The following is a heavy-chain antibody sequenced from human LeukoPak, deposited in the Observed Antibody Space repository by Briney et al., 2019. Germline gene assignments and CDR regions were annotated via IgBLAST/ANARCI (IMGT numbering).Heavy chain of an antibody. D-gene: IGHD2-2*01. Sequence: SETLSLTCTVSGGSISSSNYCWGWIRQPPGKGLEWIGSIYYSGSTYYNPSLKSRVTISVDTSKNQFSLKLSSVTAADTAVYYCARQVEGPAAIRGWFDPWGQGTLVTVSS. CDR2: IYYSGST. CDR3: ARQVEGPAAIRGWFDP. CDR1: GGSISSSNYC. J-gene: IGHJ5*02. V-gene: IGHV4-39*01.